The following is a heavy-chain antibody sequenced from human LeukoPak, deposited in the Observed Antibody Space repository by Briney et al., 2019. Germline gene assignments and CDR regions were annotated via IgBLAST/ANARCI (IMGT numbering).Heavy chain of an antibody. Sequence: SETLSLTCAVYGGSFSGYYWSWIRQPPGKGLEWIGEINHSGSTNYNPSLKSRVTISVDTSKNQFSLKLSSVTAADTAVYYCARGPRGAANYDFWSGSFDYWGQGTLVTVSS. V-gene: IGHV4-34*01. CDR3: ARGPRGAANYDFWSGSFDY. J-gene: IGHJ4*02. CDR1: GGSFSGYY. D-gene: IGHD3-3*01. CDR2: INHSGST.